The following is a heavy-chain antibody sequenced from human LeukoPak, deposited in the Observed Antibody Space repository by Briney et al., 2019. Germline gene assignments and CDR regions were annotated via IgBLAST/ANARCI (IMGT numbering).Heavy chain of an antibody. CDR3: ASRSASGNWFLHY. D-gene: IGHD3-10*01. CDR2: INPHSGDT. CDR1: GYTFTGQY. V-gene: IGHV1-2*02. J-gene: IGHJ4*02. Sequence: ASVTVSCKASGYTFTGQYRHWVRQAPGHGLEWMGWINPHSGDTHYAQKFQGRVTMTTDKSISTVHMELSSLTSDDTAVYYCASRSASGNWFLHYWGQGTLVTVSS.